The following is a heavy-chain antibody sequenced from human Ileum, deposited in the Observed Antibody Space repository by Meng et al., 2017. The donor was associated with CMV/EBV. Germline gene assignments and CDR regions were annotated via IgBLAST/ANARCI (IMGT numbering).Heavy chain of an antibody. CDR1: GYTFTSYY. J-gene: IGHJ4*02. CDR3: ATRGVHDFDH. V-gene: IGHV1-46*01. D-gene: IGHD3-10*01. CDR2: INPSGGST. Sequence: QVQLVQSGAEVKKPGAAVEISCNAAGYTFTSYYMHWVRQAPGQGLEWMGIINPSGGSTSYAQKFQGRVTMTRDTSTSTVYMKLSSLRSEDTAVYYCATRGVHDFDHWGQGTLVTVSS.